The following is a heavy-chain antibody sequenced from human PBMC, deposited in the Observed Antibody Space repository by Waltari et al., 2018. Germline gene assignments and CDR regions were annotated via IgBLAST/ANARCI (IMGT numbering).Heavy chain of an antibody. J-gene: IGHJ4*02. V-gene: IGHV3-23*01. D-gene: IGHD6-13*01. CDR2: ITYAGST. Sequence: EAQLLVSGGDWVQPGGSLRVSCPSSKHALNNFGVGWIRQAPGKGLKWVSSITYAGSTYYADSVKGRFTISRDTSANTVSLQMNSLRAEDTAVYYCAKRGQLLEFDSWGQGTLVTVSS. CDR3: AKRGQLLEFDS. CDR1: KHALNNFG.